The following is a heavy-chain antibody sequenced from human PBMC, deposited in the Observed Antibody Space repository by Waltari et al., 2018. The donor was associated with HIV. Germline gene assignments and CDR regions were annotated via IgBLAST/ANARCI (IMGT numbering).Heavy chain of an antibody. V-gene: IGHV4-39*01. J-gene: IGHJ4*02. CDR3: LIVVVITGVDY. D-gene: IGHD3-22*01. CDR1: GGSISSSSYY. CDR2: IYYSGST. Sequence: QLQLQESGPGLVKPSETLSLTCTVSGGSISSSSYYWGWIRQPPGKGLEWIGSIYYSGSTYYNPSLKSRVTISVDTSKNQFSLKLSSVTAADTAVYYCLIVVVITGVDYWGQGTLVTVSS.